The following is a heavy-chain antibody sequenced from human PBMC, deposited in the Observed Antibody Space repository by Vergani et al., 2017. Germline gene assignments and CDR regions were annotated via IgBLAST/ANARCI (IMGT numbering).Heavy chain of an antibody. D-gene: IGHD1-26*01. V-gene: IGHV5-51*01. Sequence: EVQLVQSGAEVKKPGESLKISCKGSGYSFTSYWIGWVRQMPGKGLEWMGIIYPGDSDTIYRPSSQGQVTISADKSISTAYLQWSSLKASDTAMYYCARCIVGATTYFQHWGQGTLVTVSS. CDR2: IYPGDSDT. CDR1: GYSFTSYW. CDR3: ARCIVGATTYFQH. J-gene: IGHJ1*01.